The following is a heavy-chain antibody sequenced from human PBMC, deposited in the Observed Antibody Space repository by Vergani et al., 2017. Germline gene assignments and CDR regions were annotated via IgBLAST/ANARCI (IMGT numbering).Heavy chain of an antibody. J-gene: IGHJ4*02. CDR2: IYSGDET. Sequence: ELQLVESGGGLVQPGGSLRLSCAASGSTVSGNYMTWVRQAPGKGLEWVSHIYSGDETYYADSVKGRVTISRDTSKNTLSLQMNSLTAEDTAIYYCAGPQGTSAYYYGGFDYWGQGILVTVSS. CDR3: AGPQGTSAYYYGGFDY. D-gene: IGHD3-22*01. CDR1: GSTVSGNY. V-gene: IGHV3-66*04.